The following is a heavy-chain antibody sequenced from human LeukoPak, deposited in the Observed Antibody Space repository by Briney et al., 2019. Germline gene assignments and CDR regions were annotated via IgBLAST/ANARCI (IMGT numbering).Heavy chain of an antibody. CDR2: IKQDGNEK. CDR1: GFSLGDYW. J-gene: IGHJ6*04. D-gene: IGHD3-10*01. CDR3: ARLMFRRLRLAGYSDMDV. Sequence: GGSLRLSCAASGFSLGDYWMNWVRQAPGKGLEWVANIKQDGNEKYFVDSVRGRFTISRDNAKNSLFLQMNSLTAEDTADYYCARLMFRRLRLAGYSDMDVWGKGTTVTLSS. V-gene: IGHV3-7*01.